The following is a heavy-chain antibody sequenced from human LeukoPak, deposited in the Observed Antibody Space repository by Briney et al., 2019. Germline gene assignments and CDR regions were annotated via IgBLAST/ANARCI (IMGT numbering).Heavy chain of an antibody. D-gene: IGHD1-26*01. CDR1: GFTFSSYG. V-gene: IGHV3-30*18. CDR3: AKDLGRYRNNFFDY. CDR2: ISYDGSNK. Sequence: PGGSLRLSCAASGFTFSSYGMHWVRQAPAKGLEWVAVISYDGSNKYYADSVKGRFTISRDNSKNTLYLQMNSLRADDTAVYYCAKDLGRYRNNFFDYWGQGNLVTVSS. J-gene: IGHJ4*02.